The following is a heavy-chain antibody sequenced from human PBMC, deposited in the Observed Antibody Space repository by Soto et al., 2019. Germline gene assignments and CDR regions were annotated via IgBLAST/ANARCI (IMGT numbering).Heavy chain of an antibody. CDR3: ARGGVYGGNSHPGWLDP. CDR2: ISSSSNYI. CDR1: GFTFSNYA. Sequence: EVQLVESGGGLVKPGGSLRLSCAASGFTFSNYAMNWVRQATGKGLEWVASISSSSNYIYYADSLKGRFTVSRDNAKNSLHLQVDSLRAEDTAVYYCARGGVYGGNSHPGWLDPCGQGTLVTVSS. D-gene: IGHD4-17*01. J-gene: IGHJ5*02. V-gene: IGHV3-21*01.